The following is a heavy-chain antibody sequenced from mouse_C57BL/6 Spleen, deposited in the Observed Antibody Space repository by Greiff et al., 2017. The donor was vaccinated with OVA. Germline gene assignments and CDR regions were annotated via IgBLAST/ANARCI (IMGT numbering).Heavy chain of an antibody. CDR1: GFTFSSYA. CDR3: AYDCYPWFAY. CDR2: ISDGGSYT. V-gene: IGHV5-4*01. D-gene: IGHD2-12*01. J-gene: IGHJ3*01. Sequence: EVQRVESGGGLVKPGGSLKLSCAASGFTFSSYAMSWVRQTPEKRLEWVATISDGGSYTYYPDNVKGRFPISRDNAKNHLYMQMSILKSEDTAKYYSAYDCYPWFAYWGQGTLVTVSA.